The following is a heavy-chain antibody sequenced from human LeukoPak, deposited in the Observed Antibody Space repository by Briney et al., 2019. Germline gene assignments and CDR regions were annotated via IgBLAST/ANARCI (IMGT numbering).Heavy chain of an antibody. CDR3: VRDHANYYDSSGWMI. V-gene: IGHV4-61*02. J-gene: IGHJ4*02. CDR2: INTSGSA. Sequence: SETLSLTCTVSGDSISNSNYYWSWIRQPAGKGLEWIGRINTSGSAKYNPSLKSRVSISVDTSKSQFSLVLYSVTTADTAVYYCVRDHANYYDSSGWMIWGQGTLVTVSS. CDR1: GDSISNSNYY. D-gene: IGHD3-22*01.